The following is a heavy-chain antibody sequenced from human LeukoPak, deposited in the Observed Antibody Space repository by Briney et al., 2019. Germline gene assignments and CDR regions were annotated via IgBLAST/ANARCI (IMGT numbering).Heavy chain of an antibody. D-gene: IGHD3-10*01. CDR3: ARSPSLLWRVHDF. CDR2: IYYSGST. Sequence: SQTLSLTCTVSGGSISSGGYYWSWIRQHPGKGLEWIGYIYYSGSTYYNPSLKSRITISVDTSKNQFSLKLSSVTAADTAVYYCARSPSLLWRVHDFWGQGTLVTVSS. J-gene: IGHJ4*02. CDR1: GGSISSGGYY. V-gene: IGHV4-31*03.